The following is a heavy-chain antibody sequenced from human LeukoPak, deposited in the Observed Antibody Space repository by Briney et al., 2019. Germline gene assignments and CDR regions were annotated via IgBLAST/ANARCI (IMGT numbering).Heavy chain of an antibody. D-gene: IGHD5-12*01. J-gene: IGHJ4*02. Sequence: GGSLRLSCAASGVTCRSYGMHWVRQAPGKGLEWVALISSDGNDKLYGDSVRGRFTISRDDSKSTLYLQMNSLRAEDTAVYYCTTKVIRGNSGDDYDDWGQGTLVTVSS. V-gene: IGHV3-30*03. CDR3: TTKVIRGNSGDDYDD. CDR1: GVTCRSYG. CDR2: ISSDGNDK.